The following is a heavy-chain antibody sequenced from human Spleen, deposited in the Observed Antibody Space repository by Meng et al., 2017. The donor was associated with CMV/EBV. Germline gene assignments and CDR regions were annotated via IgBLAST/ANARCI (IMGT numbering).Heavy chain of an antibody. Sequence: SVKVSCKAPGGTFSSYAFSCVRQAPGQGLEWMGGIIPMFNTANYAQKFQGRVTITTDESTNTVYMELNSLRSEDTALYYCATPIRYYASWGGYPPFDFWGQGTLVTVSS. CDR3: ATPIRYYASWGGYPPFDF. CDR2: IIPMFNTA. J-gene: IGHJ4*02. V-gene: IGHV1-69*05. CDR1: GGTFSSYA. D-gene: IGHD3-3*01.